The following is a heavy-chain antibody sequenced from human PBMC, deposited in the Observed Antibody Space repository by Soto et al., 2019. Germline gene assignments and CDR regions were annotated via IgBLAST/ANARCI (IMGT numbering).Heavy chain of an antibody. D-gene: IGHD3-3*01. J-gene: IGHJ5*02. V-gene: IGHV1-18*04. CDR3: ATSYDSGFDH. CDR1: GYSFSTYD. Sequence: ASVKVSCKASGYSFSTYDISWLRQTTGQGPEWMGRISPKNGNTNYAQNFQDRVTMTADTSSSTAYMELRGLRSDDTANYYCATSYDSGFDHWGQGTLVTVAS. CDR2: ISPKNGNT.